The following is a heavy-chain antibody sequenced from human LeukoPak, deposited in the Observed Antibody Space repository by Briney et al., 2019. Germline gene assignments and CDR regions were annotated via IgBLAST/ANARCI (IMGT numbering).Heavy chain of an antibody. CDR2: IYYSGST. Sequence: PSETLSLTCTVSGGSISSYYWSWIRQPPGKGLEWIGYIYYSGSTNYNPSLKSRVTISVDTSKNQFSLKLSSVTAADTAVYYCAKLYSSSWYNGFDPWGQGTLVTVSS. D-gene: IGHD6-13*01. CDR3: AKLYSSSWYNGFDP. J-gene: IGHJ5*02. V-gene: IGHV4-59*01. CDR1: GGSISSYY.